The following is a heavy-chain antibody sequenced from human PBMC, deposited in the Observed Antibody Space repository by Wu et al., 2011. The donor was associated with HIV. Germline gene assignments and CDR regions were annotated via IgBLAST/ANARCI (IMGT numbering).Heavy chain of an antibody. V-gene: IGHV1-2*02. CDR1: GYTFTGYY. CDR2: INPNSGGT. CDR3: ATSMTTVVTPLWYFDL. D-gene: IGHD4-23*01. Sequence: QVQLVQSGAEVKKPGASVKVSCKASGYTFTGYYMHWVRQAPGQGLEWMGWINPNSGGTNYAQKFQGRVTMTRDTSISTAYMELSRLRSGDTAVYYCATSMTTVVTPLWYFDLVGPWPPWSLSPQ. J-gene: IGHJ2*01.